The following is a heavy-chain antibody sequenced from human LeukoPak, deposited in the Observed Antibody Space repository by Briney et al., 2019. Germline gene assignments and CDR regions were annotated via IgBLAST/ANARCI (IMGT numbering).Heavy chain of an antibody. CDR3: ARHGYYDSSGYSIDAFDI. CDR2: IYYSRST. CDR1: GGSISSYY. D-gene: IGHD3-22*01. V-gene: IGHV4-59*08. J-gene: IGHJ3*02. Sequence: SETLSLTCTVSGGSISSYYWSWIRQPPGKGLEWIGYIYYSRSTNYNPSLKSRVTISVDTSKNQFSLKLSSVTAADTAVYYCARHGYYDSSGYSIDAFDIRGQGTMVTVSS.